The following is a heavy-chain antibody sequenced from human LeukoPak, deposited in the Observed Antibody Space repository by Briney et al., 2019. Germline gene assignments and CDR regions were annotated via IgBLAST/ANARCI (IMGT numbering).Heavy chain of an antibody. V-gene: IGHV4-30-4*01. J-gene: IGHJ3*02. CDR1: GGSISSYYYS. Sequence: SETLSLTCTVSGGSISSYYYSWTWFRQPPGKGLEWIGYIYYSGTSDYNPSLRSRVTLSVDTSKNQFSLKLNSVTAADTAVYYCARDRDPDTTGYRDAFNIWGQGTMVTVSS. CDR2: IYYSGTS. D-gene: IGHD3-22*01. CDR3: ARDRDPDTTGYRDAFNI.